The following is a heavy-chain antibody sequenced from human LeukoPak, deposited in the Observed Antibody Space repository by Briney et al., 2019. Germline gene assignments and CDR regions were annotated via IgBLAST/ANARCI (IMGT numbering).Heavy chain of an antibody. V-gene: IGHV3-64*02. CDR1: GFTVSNYA. CDR2: LNSDGIST. Sequence: GGSLRLSCAASGFTVSNYAMHWVRQAPGKGLEHVSALNSDGISTYYADSVRGRFTISRDNSKNTLFLQMGSLRPEDMAVYYCARRAGSGTTAFDIWGPGTMVTVSS. J-gene: IGHJ3*02. D-gene: IGHD1-1*01. CDR3: ARRAGSGTTAFDI.